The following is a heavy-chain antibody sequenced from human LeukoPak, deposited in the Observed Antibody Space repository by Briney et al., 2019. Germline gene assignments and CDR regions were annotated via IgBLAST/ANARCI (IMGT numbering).Heavy chain of an antibody. CDR2: ISSTSSTI. J-gene: IGHJ4*02. CDR1: EFTFSAYS. D-gene: IGHD1-26*01. CDR3: AKQGELLDY. Sequence: PGGSLRLSCEASEFTFSAYSMNWVRQAPGKGLEWVSYISSTSSTIYYADSVKGRFTISRDNAKNSLYLQMNSLRAEDTAVYYCAKQGELLDYWGQGTLVTVSS. V-gene: IGHV3-48*01.